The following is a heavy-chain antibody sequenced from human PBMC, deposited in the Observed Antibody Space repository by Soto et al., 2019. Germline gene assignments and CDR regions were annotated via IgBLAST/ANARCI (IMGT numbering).Heavy chain of an antibody. Sequence: ASVKVSCKASGYTFTSYYMHWVRQAPGQGLEWMGIINPSGGSTSYAQKFQGRVTMTRDTSTSTVYMELSSLRSEDTAVYYCARGVVARGYYYYGMDVWGQGTTVTVSS. J-gene: IGHJ6*02. V-gene: IGHV1-46*01. CDR2: INPSGGST. CDR1: GYTFTSYY. CDR3: ARGVVARGYYYYGMDV. D-gene: IGHD2-15*01.